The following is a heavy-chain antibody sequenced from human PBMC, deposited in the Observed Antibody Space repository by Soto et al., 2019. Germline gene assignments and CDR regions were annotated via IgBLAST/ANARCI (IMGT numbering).Heavy chain of an antibody. CDR3: ATTPGRRDPGREISGSQPDY. CDR2: IYYSGST. CDR1: GGSISSSSYY. Sequence: SETLSLTCTVSGGSISSSSYYWGWIRQPPGKGLEWIGSIYYSGSTYYNPSLKSRVTISVDTSKNQFSLKLSSVTAADTAVYYCATTPGRRDPGREISGSQPDYWGQGTLVTVSS. D-gene: IGHD1-26*01. J-gene: IGHJ4*02. V-gene: IGHV4-39*01.